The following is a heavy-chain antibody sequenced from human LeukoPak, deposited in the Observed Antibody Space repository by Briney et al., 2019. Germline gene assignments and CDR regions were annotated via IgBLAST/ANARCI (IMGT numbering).Heavy chain of an antibody. CDR2: INPSGGST. D-gene: IGHD2-2*01. V-gene: IGHV1-46*01. CDR1: GYTFTSYY. Sequence: ASVKVSCEASGYTFTSYYMHWVRQAPGQGLEWMGIINPSGGSTSYAQKFQGRVTMTRDTSTSTVYMELSSLRSEDTAVYYCAKDRPGYYYYMDVWGKGTTVTVSS. CDR3: AKDRPGYYYYMDV. J-gene: IGHJ6*03.